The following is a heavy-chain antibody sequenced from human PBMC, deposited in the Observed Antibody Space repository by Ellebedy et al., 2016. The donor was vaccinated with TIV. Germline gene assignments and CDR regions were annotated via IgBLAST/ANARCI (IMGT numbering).Heavy chain of an antibody. J-gene: IGHJ4*02. V-gene: IGHV3-30*02. CDR2: IRFDGNNK. CDR3: ANILNGPTDY. Sequence: PAGSLRLSCAASGFTFSSHAMHWVRQAPGKGLEWVALIRFDGNNKSYAESVKGRFTVSRDDPKNTVYLQMNSPRAEDTAVYRCANILNGPTDYWGQGTLVTVSS. CDR1: GFTFSSHA. D-gene: IGHD2-8*01.